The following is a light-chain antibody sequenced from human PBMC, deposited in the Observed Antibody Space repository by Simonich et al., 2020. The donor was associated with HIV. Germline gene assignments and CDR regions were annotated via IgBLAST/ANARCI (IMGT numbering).Light chain of an antibody. CDR1: NSDVGGYNY. V-gene: IGLV2-14*01. CDR3: SSYTGSTTLV. Sequence: QSALTQPASVSGSPGQSITISCAGTNSDVGGYNYVSWYQQHPGKAPKLMIYDVTQRPSGVSNRFSGSKSGNTASLTISGLQADDEADYYCSSYTGSTTLVFGGGTRLTVL. CDR2: DVT. J-gene: IGLJ2*01.